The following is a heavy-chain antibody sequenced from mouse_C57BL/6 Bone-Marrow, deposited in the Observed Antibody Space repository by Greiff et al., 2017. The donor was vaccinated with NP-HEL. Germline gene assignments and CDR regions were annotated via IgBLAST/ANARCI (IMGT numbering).Heavy chain of an antibody. CDR2: IYPGDGDT. Sequence: QVQLKESGAELVKPGASVKISCKASGYAFSSYWMNWVKQRPGTGLEWIGQIYPGDGDTNYNGKFKGKATLTADKSSSTAYMQLSSLTSEDSAVYFCARSITTVVAHWYFDVWGTGTTVTVSS. V-gene: IGHV1-80*01. D-gene: IGHD1-1*01. CDR3: ARSITTVVAHWYFDV. CDR1: GYAFSSYW. J-gene: IGHJ1*03.